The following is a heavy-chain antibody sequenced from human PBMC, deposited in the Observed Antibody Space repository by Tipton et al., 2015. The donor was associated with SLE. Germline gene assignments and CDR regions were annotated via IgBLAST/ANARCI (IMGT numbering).Heavy chain of an antibody. CDR3: AREAQAVAPDY. D-gene: IGHD6-19*01. V-gene: IGHV4-34*01. Sequence: TLSLTCAVYGGSFSGYYWSWIRQPPGKGLEWIGEINHSGSTNYNPSPKSRVTISVDTSKNQFSLKLSSVTAADTAVYYCAREAQAVAPDYWGQGTLVTVSS. CDR1: GGSFSGYY. J-gene: IGHJ4*02. CDR2: INHSGST.